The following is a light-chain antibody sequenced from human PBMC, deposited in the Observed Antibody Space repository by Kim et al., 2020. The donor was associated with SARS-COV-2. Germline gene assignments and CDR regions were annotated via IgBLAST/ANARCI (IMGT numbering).Light chain of an antibody. CDR1: QSLSTN. Sequence: EIVMTQSPATLSVSPGETATLSCRASQSLSTNLAWYQQKPGQPPRLIMYGASLRPTGIPARFSGSGSGMEFTLTISSLQSDDFAVYYCQQYTNWLLFTFGGGTKVDI. V-gene: IGKV3-15*01. CDR3: QQYTNWLLFT. CDR2: GAS. J-gene: IGKJ3*01.